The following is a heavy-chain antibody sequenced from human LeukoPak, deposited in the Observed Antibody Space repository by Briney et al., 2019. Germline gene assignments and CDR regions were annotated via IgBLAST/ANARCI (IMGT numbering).Heavy chain of an antibody. CDR3: ARALSGYCSSTSCPAMGY. D-gene: IGHD2-2*01. Sequence: ASVKVSCKASGYTFTGYYMHWVRQAPGQGLEWMGWINPNSGGTNYAQKFQGRVTMTRDTSISTAYMELSRLRSDDTAVYYCARALSGYCSSTSCPAMGYWGQGTLVTVSS. CDR1: GYTFTGYY. V-gene: IGHV1-2*02. J-gene: IGHJ4*02. CDR2: INPNSGGT.